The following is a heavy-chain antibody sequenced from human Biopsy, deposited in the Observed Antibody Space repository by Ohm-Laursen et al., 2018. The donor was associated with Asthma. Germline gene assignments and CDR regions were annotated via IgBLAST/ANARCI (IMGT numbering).Heavy chain of an antibody. Sequence: TLSLTWTVSGGSISSNFYYWGWIRQPPGKGLEWIGNIYKSGQVYYNLSLKSRVTISVDTSKNQFSLQLRSVTAADTAVYYCARQKLVAAEGPFEMWGQGTMVTVSS. V-gene: IGHV4-39*01. CDR2: IYKSGQV. J-gene: IGHJ3*02. CDR3: ARQKLVAAEGPFEM. D-gene: IGHD1-26*01. CDR1: GGSISSNFYY.